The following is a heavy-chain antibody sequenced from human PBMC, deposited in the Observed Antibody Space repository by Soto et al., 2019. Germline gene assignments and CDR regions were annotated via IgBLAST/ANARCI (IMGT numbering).Heavy chain of an antibody. D-gene: IGHD3-10*01. J-gene: IGHJ4*02. Sequence: QVQLQESGPGLVKPSETLSLTCTVSSGSISSYYWSWIRQPPGKGLEWIGNIYYSGSTNYNPSLKSRVTISVDTSKNQFSLKLSSVTAADTAVYYCARGDGELLSFLDYWGQGTLVTVSS. V-gene: IGHV4-59*01. CDR2: IYYSGST. CDR3: ARGDGELLSFLDY. CDR1: SGSISSYY.